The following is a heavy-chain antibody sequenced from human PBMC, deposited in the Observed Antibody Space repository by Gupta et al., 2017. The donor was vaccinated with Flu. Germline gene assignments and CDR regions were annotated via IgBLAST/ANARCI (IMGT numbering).Heavy chain of an antibody. CDR1: GLTFSNYA. CDR2: ISGSGGST. J-gene: IGHJ4*02. V-gene: IGHV3-23*01. D-gene: IGHD6-13*01. Sequence: EVQLLESGGGLVQPGGSLRLSCAASGLTFSNYAMNWVRQAPGKGLEWVSSISGSGGSTYYADSVMGRVTISRDNSKKTLYLKMNNLRAEDTAVYYCAKDRSGNPAVDYWGQGTLVTVSS. CDR3: AKDRSGNPAVDY.